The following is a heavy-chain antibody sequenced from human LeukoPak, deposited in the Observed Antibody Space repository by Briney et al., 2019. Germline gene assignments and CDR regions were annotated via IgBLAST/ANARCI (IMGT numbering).Heavy chain of an antibody. CDR2: ISSSSSYI. V-gene: IGHV3-21*01. D-gene: IGHD2-21*02. CDR1: GGSISSSS. J-gene: IGHJ4*02. Sequence: PSETLSLTCTVSGGSISSSSYYWGWIRQAPGKGLEWVSSISSSSSYIYCADSVKGRFTISRDNAKNSLYLQMNSLRAEDTAVYYCAMLVTAIPEWGQGTLVTVSS. CDR3: AMLVTAIPE.